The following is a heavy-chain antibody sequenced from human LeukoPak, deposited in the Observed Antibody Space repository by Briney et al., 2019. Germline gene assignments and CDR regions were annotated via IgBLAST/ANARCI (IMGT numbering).Heavy chain of an antibody. D-gene: IGHD3-22*01. CDR1: GGTFSSYA. V-gene: IGHV1-69*13. Sequence: SVKVSCKASGGTFSSYAISWVRQAPGQGLEWMGGIIPIFGTANYAQKFQGGVTITADESTSTAYMELSSLRSEDTAVYYCARERWLGYYDSSGYRIGVFDYWGQGTLVTVSS. CDR3: ARERWLGYYDSSGYRIGVFDY. CDR2: IIPIFGTA. J-gene: IGHJ4*02.